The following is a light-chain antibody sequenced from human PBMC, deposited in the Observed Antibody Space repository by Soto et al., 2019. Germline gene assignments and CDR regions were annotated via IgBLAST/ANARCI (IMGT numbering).Light chain of an antibody. CDR3: QTWGSGIVV. J-gene: IGLJ2*01. Sequence: QTVVTQSPSASASLGASVKLTCTLSSGHSSYVIAWHQQQPEKGPLFLMKLNSDGSHNKGDGIPDRFSGSSSGAERYLTISSLQSEDEADYYCQTWGSGIVVFGGGTKVTVL. V-gene: IGLV4-69*01. CDR1: SGHSSYV. CDR2: LNSDGSH.